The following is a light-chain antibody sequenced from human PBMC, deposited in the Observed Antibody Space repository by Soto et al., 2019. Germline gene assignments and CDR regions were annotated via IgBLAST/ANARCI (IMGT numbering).Light chain of an antibody. CDR2: NGV. J-gene: IGKJ3*01. V-gene: IGKV3-15*01. CDR3: QQYNTWPPFT. Sequence: EIVMTQSPRSLSVSPGERATLSCRASQSVTANLAWYQQKPGQAPRLLIYNGVTRATGIPARFTGSGSGREYTLTINSLQSEDVAMYYCQQYNTWPPFTFGPGTKVELK. CDR1: QSVTAN.